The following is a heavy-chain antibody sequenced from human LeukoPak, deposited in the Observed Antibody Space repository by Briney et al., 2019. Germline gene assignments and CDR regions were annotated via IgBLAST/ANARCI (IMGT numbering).Heavy chain of an antibody. CDR1: GGSFSGYY. J-gene: IGHJ4*02. CDR2: INHSGST. Sequence: SETLSLTCAVYGGSFSGYYWSWIRQPPGKGLEWIGEINHSGSTNYNPSLTSRGTISVETSKHQFSLKLSSATAADTAVYYCARGFGRITIFGVASDYWGQGTLVTVSS. V-gene: IGHV4-34*01. CDR3: ARGFGRITIFGVASDY. D-gene: IGHD3-3*01.